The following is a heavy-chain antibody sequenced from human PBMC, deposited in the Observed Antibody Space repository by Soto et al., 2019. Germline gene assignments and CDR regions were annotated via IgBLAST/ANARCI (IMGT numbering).Heavy chain of an antibody. D-gene: IGHD5-12*01. Sequence: GGSLRLSCAASGFTVSSNYMSWVRQAPGKGLEWVSVIYSGGSTYYADSVKGRFTISRDNSKNTLYLQMNSLRAEDTAVYYCATEMGDGYNFGYAFDIWGQGTMVTVSS. CDR3: ATEMGDGYNFGYAFDI. J-gene: IGHJ3*02. CDR1: GFTVSSNY. CDR2: IYSGGST. V-gene: IGHV3-53*01.